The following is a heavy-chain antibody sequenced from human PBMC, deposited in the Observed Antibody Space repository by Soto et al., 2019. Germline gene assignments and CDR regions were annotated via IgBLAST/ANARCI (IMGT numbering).Heavy chain of an antibody. CDR1: GGTFSSYT. CDR2: IIPILGIA. Sequence: QVQLVQSGAEVKKPGSSVKVSCKASGGTFSSYTISWVRQAPGQGLEWMGRIIPILGIANYAQKFQGRVTITADKSTSTAYMEPSSLRSEDTAVYYCARSLGGYDFWSGYSTTSGFDYWGQGTLVTVSS. D-gene: IGHD3-3*01. CDR3: ARSLGGYDFWSGYSTTSGFDY. J-gene: IGHJ4*02. V-gene: IGHV1-69*02.